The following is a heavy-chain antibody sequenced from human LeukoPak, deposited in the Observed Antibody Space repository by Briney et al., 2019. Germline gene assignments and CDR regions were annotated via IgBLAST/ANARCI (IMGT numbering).Heavy chain of an antibody. CDR1: GFMFNTYS. J-gene: IGHJ5*02. CDR2: IQYDGSTQ. CDR3: ARLGYCDSGNCFSARPFDR. V-gene: IGHV3-30*02. Sequence: GGSLRLSCAAAGFMFNTYSMHWVRQPPGKGLEWVAFIQYDGSTQYHADSVQGRFTISRDNSKDSLYLEVSSLRPEDTAVYYCARLGYCDSGNCFSARPFDRWGEGTPVTVSS. D-gene: IGHD2-15*01.